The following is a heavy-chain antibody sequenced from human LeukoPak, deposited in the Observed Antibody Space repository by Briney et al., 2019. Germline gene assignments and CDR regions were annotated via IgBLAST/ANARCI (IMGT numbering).Heavy chain of an antibody. V-gene: IGHV4-34*01. CDR1: GGSFSGYY. D-gene: IGHD7-27*01. CDR2: INHSGST. CDR3: ARRWGLSRTDY. Sequence: SETLSLTCAVYGGSFSGYYWSWIRQPPGKGLEWVGEINHSGSTNYNPSLKSRVTISVDTSKNQFSLKLSSVTAADTAVYYCARRWGLSRTDYWGQGTLVTVSS. J-gene: IGHJ4*02.